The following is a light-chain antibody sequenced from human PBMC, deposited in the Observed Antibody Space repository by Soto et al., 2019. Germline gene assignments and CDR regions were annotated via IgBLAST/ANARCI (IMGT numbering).Light chain of an antibody. Sequence: EIVLTQSPDTLSLSPGERATLSCRASQSVSGYLGWYQQKPGQAPRLLIYDASNRAYGVPARFRGSGSGTNFTLTIASLEPDDFAVYDCQQRSNWPYLPFGGGTRV. CDR2: DAS. J-gene: IGKJ4*01. V-gene: IGKV3-11*01. CDR1: QSVSGY. CDR3: QQRSNWPYLP.